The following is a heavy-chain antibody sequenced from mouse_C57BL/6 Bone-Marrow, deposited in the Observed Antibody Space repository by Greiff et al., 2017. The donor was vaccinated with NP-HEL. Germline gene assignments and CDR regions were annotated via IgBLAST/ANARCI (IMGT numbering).Heavy chain of an antibody. J-gene: IGHJ4*01. Sequence: EVMLVESGEGLVKPGGSLKLSCAASGFTFSSYAMYWVRQTPEKRLEWVAYISSGGDYIYYADTVKGRFTISRDNARNTLYLQMSSLKSEDTAMYYCTRAPYYGSSNYYAMDYWGQGTSVTVSS. CDR2: ISSGGDYI. D-gene: IGHD1-1*01. CDR1: GFTFSSYA. V-gene: IGHV5-9-1*02. CDR3: TRAPYYGSSNYYAMDY.